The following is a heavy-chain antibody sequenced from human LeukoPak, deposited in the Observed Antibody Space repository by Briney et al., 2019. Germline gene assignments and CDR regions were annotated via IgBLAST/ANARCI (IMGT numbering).Heavy chain of an antibody. CDR2: IYPGDSDT. Sequence: GESLKISCKGSGYRFTSYWSGWVRQMPGKGLEWMGIIYPGDSDTRYSPSFQGQVTISADKSISTAYLQWSSQKASDTAMYYCARISPTTPLNNYYYYMDVWGKGTTVTVSS. J-gene: IGHJ6*03. CDR3: ARISPTTPLNNYYYYMDV. CDR1: GYRFTSYW. V-gene: IGHV5-51*01. D-gene: IGHD1-1*01.